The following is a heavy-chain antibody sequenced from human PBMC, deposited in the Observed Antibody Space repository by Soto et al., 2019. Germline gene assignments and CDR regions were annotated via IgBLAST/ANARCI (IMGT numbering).Heavy chain of an antibody. Sequence: EVQLLESGGGLVQPGGSLRLSCAASGFTFSSYAMSWVRQAPGKGLEWVSAISGSGRGTYYPDSVKGRFTISRDNSKNTLYLQMNSLRAEDTAVYYCAKFIYRTWLGFFDYWGQGTLVTVSS. CDR2: ISGSGRGT. CDR3: AKFIYRTWLGFFDY. CDR1: GFTFSSYA. V-gene: IGHV3-23*01. D-gene: IGHD6-19*01. J-gene: IGHJ4*02.